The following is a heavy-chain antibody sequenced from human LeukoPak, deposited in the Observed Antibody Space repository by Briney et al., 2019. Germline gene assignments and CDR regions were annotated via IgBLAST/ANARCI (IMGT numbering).Heavy chain of an antibody. CDR2: IIPILGIA. V-gene: IGHV1-69*04. Sequence: ASVKVSCKASGGTFSSYAISWVRQAPGQGLEWMGRIIPILGIANYAQKFQGRVTITADKSTSTAYMELSSLRSDGTAVYYCAAEGDLGYFDYWGQGTLVTVSS. CDR1: GGTFSSYA. J-gene: IGHJ4*02. D-gene: IGHD3-16*01. CDR3: AAEGDLGYFDY.